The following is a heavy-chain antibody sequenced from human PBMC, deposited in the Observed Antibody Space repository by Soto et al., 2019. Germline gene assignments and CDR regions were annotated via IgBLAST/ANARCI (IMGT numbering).Heavy chain of an antibody. D-gene: IGHD3-3*01. Sequence: QITLKESGPTLVKPTQTLTLTCTFSGFSLTGSGVGVGWIRQPPGKALEWLALIYWDDDKRYSPSLKSRLTITKETPKNQVALTVTNMDPVDTATYYCARFLWSDTSLYYFDYWGQGTLVTVSS. CDR2: IYWDDDK. CDR1: GFSLTGSGVG. CDR3: ARFLWSDTSLYYFDY. J-gene: IGHJ4*02. V-gene: IGHV2-5*02.